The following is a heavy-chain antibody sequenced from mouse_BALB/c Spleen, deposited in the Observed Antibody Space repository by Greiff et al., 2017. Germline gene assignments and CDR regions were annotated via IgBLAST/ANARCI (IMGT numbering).Heavy chain of an antibody. D-gene: IGHD2-4*01. CDR2: INSNGGST. CDR3: ARDHLSTMITTYYFDY. V-gene: IGHV5-6-3*01. Sequence: EVKLVESGGGLVQPGGSLKLSCAASGFTFSSYGMSWVRQTPDKRLELVATINSNGGSTYYPDSVKGRFTISRDNAKNTLYLQMSSLKSEDTAMYYCARDHLSTMITTYYFDYWGQGTTLTVSS. J-gene: IGHJ2*01. CDR1: GFTFSSYG.